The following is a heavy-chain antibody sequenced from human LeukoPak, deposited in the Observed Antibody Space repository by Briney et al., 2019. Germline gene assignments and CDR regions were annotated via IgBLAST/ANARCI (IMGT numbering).Heavy chain of an antibody. V-gene: IGHV3-21*01. CDR1: GFTFSSYS. CDR3: ARGNTALLGYYFDY. Sequence: GGSLRLSCAASGFTFSSYSMNWVRQAPGKGLEWVSSISSSSSYIYYADSVKGRFTISRDNAKNSLYLQMNSLRAEDTAVYYCARGNTALLGYYFDYWGQGTLVTVSS. D-gene: IGHD5-18*01. J-gene: IGHJ4*02. CDR2: ISSSSSYI.